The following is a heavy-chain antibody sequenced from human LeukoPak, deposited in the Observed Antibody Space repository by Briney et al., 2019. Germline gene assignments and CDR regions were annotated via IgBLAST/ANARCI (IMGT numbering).Heavy chain of an antibody. V-gene: IGHV3-21*01. J-gene: IGHJ4*02. D-gene: IGHD2-15*01. CDR2: ISSSSSYI. CDR1: GFTFSNYA. CDR3: ARGLGAAPLRDIVVVVAATGGFDY. Sequence: GGSLRLSCEASGFTFSNYAMSWVRRAPGKGLEWVSSISSSSSYIYYADSVKGRFTISRDNAKNSLYLQMNSLRAEDTAVYYCARGLGAAPLRDIVVVVAATGGFDYWGQGTLVTVSS.